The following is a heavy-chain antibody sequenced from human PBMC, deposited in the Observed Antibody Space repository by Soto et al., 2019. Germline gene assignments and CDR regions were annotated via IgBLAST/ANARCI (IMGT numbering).Heavy chain of an antibody. CDR2: IYYSGST. J-gene: IGHJ6*02. V-gene: IGHV4-59*01. CDR3: ASSNIAAAGFYYYGMDV. CDR1: GGSISSYY. Sequence: SETLSLTCTVSGGSISSYYWSWIRQPPGKGLEWIGYIYYSGSTNYNPSLKSRVTISVDTSKNQFSLKLSSVTATDTAVYYCASSNIAAAGFYYYGMDVWGRGTTVTVSS. D-gene: IGHD6-13*01.